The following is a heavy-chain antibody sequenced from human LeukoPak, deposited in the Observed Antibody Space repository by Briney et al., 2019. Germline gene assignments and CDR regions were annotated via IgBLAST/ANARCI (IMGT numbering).Heavy chain of an antibody. D-gene: IGHD3-10*01. CDR2: INPSGGST. Sequence: ASVKVSCKASGYTFTGYYMHWVRQAPGQGLEWMGIINPSGGSTSYAQKFQGRVTMTRDTSTSTVYMELSSLRSEDTAVYYCARDQYYYGSGSPPDYWGQGTLVTVSS. CDR1: GYTFTGYY. CDR3: ARDQYYYGSGSPPDY. V-gene: IGHV1-46*01. J-gene: IGHJ4*02.